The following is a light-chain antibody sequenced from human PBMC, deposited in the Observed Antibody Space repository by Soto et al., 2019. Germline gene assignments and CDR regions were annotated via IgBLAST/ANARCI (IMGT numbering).Light chain of an antibody. CDR1: QSISSSY. Sequence: EIVLTQSPGTPSLSPGERATLSCRASQSISSSYLAWYQQKPGQAPRLLIYGASSRATGIPDRFSGSGSGTDFTLTINRLEPEDFAVYYCQQYDSSPRTFGHGTKVDIK. CDR3: QQYDSSPRT. J-gene: IGKJ1*01. V-gene: IGKV3-20*01. CDR2: GAS.